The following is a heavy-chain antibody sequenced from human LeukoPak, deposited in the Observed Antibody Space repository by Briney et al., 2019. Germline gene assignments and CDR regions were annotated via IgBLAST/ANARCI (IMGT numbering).Heavy chain of an antibody. CDR3: ARDSSTVTTPYFDF. Sequence: ASVKVSCKTSGFTFTGYYIHWVRQAPGQGLEWMGWINANSGGTNYAQQFQGWVTMTRDTSISTAYMEMSRLRSDDTAMYYCARDSSTVTTPYFDFWGRGTLVTVSS. V-gene: IGHV1-2*04. CDR1: GFTFTGYY. J-gene: IGHJ2*01. D-gene: IGHD4-17*01. CDR2: INANSGGT.